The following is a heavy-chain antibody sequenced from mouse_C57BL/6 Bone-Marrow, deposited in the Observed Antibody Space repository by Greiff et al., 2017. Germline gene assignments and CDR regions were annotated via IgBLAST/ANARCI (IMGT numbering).Heavy chain of an antibody. CDR1: GYSITSGYD. Sequence: EVMLVESGPGMVKPSQSLSLTCTVTGYSITSGYDWHWIRHFPGNKLEWMGYISYSGSTNYTPSRKSRLSITHDTSKNHFFLKLNSVTTEDTATYYCARDNTGVATGYFDYWGQGTTLTVSS. V-gene: IGHV3-1*01. J-gene: IGHJ2*01. CDR2: ISYSGST. D-gene: IGHD1-1*01. CDR3: ARDNTGVATGYFDY.